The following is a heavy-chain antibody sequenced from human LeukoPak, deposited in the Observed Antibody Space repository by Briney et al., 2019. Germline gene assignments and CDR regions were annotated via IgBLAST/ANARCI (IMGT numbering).Heavy chain of an antibody. CDR1: GFTFTSHA. D-gene: IGHD5-24*01. V-gene: IGHV3-30*04. CDR2: ISYDGSNK. J-gene: IGHJ4*02. Sequence: PGGSLRLSCAASGFTFTSHAIHCVRQAPGKGLEWVAVISYDGSNKYYPDSVKGRFTISRDNSKNTLYLQMNSLRTEDTAVYYCARGGWLQSLTADWGQGTLVTVSS. CDR3: ARGGWLQSLTAD.